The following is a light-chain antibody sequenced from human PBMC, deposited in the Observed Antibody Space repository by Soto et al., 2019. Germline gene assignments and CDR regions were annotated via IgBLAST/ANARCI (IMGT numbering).Light chain of an antibody. CDR2: SNN. CDR1: SSNIGSNY. J-gene: IGLJ3*02. CDR3: AAWDYSLSGWV. Sequence: QSVLTQPPSASGTPGQRVTISCSGSSSNIGSNYVYWYQQLPGTAPKLLIYSNNQRPSGVPDRFSGSKSVTSASLAISGLRSDDEADYYCAAWDYSLSGWVFGGGTKVTVL. V-gene: IGLV1-47*02.